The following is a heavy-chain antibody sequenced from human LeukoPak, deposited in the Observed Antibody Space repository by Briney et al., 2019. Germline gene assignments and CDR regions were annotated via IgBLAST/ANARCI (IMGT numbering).Heavy chain of an antibody. Sequence: SQSLSLTCAISGDSVSSNSAAWNWTRQSPSRGLECLGRTYYRSKWYNDYAVSVKSRITINPDTSKNQFSLQLNSVTPEDTAVYYCARDRNYYYYGMDVWGQGATVTVSS. V-gene: IGHV6-1*01. CDR3: ARDRNYYYYGMDV. J-gene: IGHJ6*02. CDR2: TYYRSKWYN. CDR1: GDSVSSNSAA.